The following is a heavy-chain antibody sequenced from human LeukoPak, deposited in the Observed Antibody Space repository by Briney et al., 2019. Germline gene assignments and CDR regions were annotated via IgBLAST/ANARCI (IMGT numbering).Heavy chain of an antibody. V-gene: IGHV4-59*01. Sequence: MSSETLSLTCTVSGGSISSYYWSWIWQPPGKGLEWIGYIYYSGSTNYNPSLKSRVTISVDTSKNQFSLKLSSVTAADTAVYYCARASGEYSSRWFDPWGQGTLVTVSS. CDR2: IYYSGST. D-gene: IGHD6-6*01. CDR1: GGSISSYY. J-gene: IGHJ5*02. CDR3: ARASGEYSSRWFDP.